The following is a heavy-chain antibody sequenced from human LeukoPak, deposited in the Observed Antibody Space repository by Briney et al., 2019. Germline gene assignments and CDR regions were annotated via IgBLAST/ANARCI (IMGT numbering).Heavy chain of an antibody. D-gene: IGHD3-10*01. Sequence: GGSLRRSCAASGFTVSTNYMSWVRQAPGKGLEWVSVIYSGGSTYYADSVKGRFTISRDNSKDTLYLQMNSLRGDDTAVYYCARGRGTYYFDYWGQGTLVTVSS. CDR2: IYSGGST. CDR3: ARGRGTYYFDY. V-gene: IGHV3-53*01. CDR1: GFTVSTNY. J-gene: IGHJ4*02.